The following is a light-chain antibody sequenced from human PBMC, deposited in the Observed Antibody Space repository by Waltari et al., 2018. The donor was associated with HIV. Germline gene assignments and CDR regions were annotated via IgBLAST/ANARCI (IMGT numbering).Light chain of an antibody. V-gene: IGLV2-14*01. CDR3: ASFTSGRLNV. CDR1: SNYVGAYDY. CDR2: DVY. Sequence: QSALTQPASVSGSPGQSITISCTGTSNYVGAYDYVSWYQQSPGKVPKLLIYDVYTRPSRISNRVSGSKSGNTAFLTISGLLAEDEADYYCASFTSGRLNVFGSGTKVTVL. J-gene: IGLJ1*01.